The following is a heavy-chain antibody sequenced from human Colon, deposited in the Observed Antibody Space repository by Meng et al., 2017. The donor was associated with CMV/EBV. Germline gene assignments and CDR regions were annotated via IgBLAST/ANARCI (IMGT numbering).Heavy chain of an antibody. CDR1: GDSVSSGSYY. V-gene: IGHV4-61*01. CDR3: ANYNSDWFDP. D-gene: IGHD3-10*01. CDR2: IFYTGST. Sequence: GSLSLTCAVSGDSVSSGSYYWSWIRQSPGKGLEWIGYIFYTGSTKYNPSLKSRVTISLDTSKNEFSLNLRSVSAADAAVYYCANYNSDWFDPWGQGTLVTVSS. J-gene: IGHJ5*02.